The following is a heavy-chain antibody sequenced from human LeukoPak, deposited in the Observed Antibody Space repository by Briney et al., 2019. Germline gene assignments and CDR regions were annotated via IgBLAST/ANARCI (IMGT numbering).Heavy chain of an antibody. CDR3: DRLVHSGVGEDDY. J-gene: IGHJ4*02. D-gene: IGHD3-16*01. CDR1: GYSFTGYY. V-gene: IGHV1-2*02. CDR2: INPYSGDT. Sequence: ASVKVSCKASGYSFTGYYIHWVRQAPGQGLEWLGWINPYSGDTNYAQNFQGRVTVTRDTSISTAYMELSRLRSDDTAVYYCDRLVHSGVGEDDYWGQGTLVIVSS.